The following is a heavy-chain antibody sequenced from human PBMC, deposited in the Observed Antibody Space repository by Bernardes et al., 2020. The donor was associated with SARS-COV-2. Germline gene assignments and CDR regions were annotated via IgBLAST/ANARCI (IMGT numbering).Heavy chain of an antibody. CDR3: ARGWDRTSCYPN. J-gene: IGHJ4*02. V-gene: IGHV3-48*04. Sequence: GGSLRLSCAASGFTFSSYSMNWVRQAPGKGLEWVSYISRSSRTIYYADSVKGRFTISRDNAKNSLYLQMNSLRAEDTAVYYCARGWDRTSCYPNWGQGTLVTVSS. CDR1: GFTFSSYS. CDR2: ISRSSRTI. D-gene: IGHD2-2*01.